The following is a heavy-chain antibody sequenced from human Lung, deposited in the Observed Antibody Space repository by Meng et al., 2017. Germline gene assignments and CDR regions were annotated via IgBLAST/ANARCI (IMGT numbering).Heavy chain of an antibody. CDR3: ARAEEEYCSGGSCPNFDF. CDR2: ISGYNGNT. D-gene: IGHD2-15*01. CDR1: GYIFTRYG. V-gene: IGHV1-18*01. Sequence: QVQLVQAGGEGKKTGAAGKGSCKASGYIFTRYGITWVRQAPGQGLEWMGWISGYNGNTNYAQKLQGRVTMTTDTSTSTAYMELRSLRSDDTAVYYCARAEEEYCSGGSCPNFDFWGQGTLVTVSS. J-gene: IGHJ4*02.